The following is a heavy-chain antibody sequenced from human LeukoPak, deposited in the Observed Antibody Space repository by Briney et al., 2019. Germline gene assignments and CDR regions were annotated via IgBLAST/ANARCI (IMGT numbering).Heavy chain of an antibody. CDR2: INPNSGGT. D-gene: IGHD3-22*01. J-gene: IGHJ4*02. CDR3: ARDLYGDYYDSSGYYYGGYFDY. CDR1: GYTFTGYY. V-gene: IGHV1-2*04. Sequence: GASVKVSCKASGYTFTGYYMHWVRQAPGQGLEWMGWINPNSGGTNYAQKFQGWVTMTRDTSISTAYMELSRLRSDDTAVYYCARDLYGDYYDSSGYYYGGYFDYWGQGTLVTVSS.